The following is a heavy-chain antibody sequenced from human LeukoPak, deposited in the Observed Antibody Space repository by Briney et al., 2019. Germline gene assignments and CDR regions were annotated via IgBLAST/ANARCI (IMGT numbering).Heavy chain of an antibody. V-gene: IGHV4-34*01. CDR1: GGSFSGYY. CDR3: ARGLAGTTYYYGMDV. D-gene: IGHD1-7*01. J-gene: IGHJ6*02. CDR2: INHSGST. Sequence: PSETLSLTCADYGGSFSGYYWSWIRQPPGKGLEWVGEINHSGSTNYNPSLKSRVTISVDTSKNQFSLKLSSVTAADTAVYYCARGLAGTTYYYGMDVWGQGTTVTVSS.